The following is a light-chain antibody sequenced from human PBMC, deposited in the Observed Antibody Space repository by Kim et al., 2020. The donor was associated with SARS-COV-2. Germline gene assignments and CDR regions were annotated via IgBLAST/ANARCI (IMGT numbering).Light chain of an antibody. Sequence: ASVGDRVTITCRASQSISSYLNWYQQKPGKAPKLLIYAASSLQSGVPSRFSGSGSGTDFTLTISSLQPEDFATYYCLQSYNTPWTFGQGTKVDIK. CDR2: AAS. CDR3: LQSYNTPWT. V-gene: IGKV1-39*01. CDR1: QSISSY. J-gene: IGKJ1*01.